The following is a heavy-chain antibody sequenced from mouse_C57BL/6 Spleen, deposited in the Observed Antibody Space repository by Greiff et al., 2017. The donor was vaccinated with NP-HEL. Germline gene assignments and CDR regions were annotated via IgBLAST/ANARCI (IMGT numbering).Heavy chain of an antibody. CDR2: ISYDGSN. V-gene: IGHV3-6*01. CDR1: GYSITSCYY. J-gene: IGHJ3*01. CDR3: ARGGYYGSSYGFAY. D-gene: IGHD1-1*01. Sequence: EVKLMESGPGLVKPSQSLSLTCSVTGYSITSCYYWNWIRQFPGNKLEWMGYISYDGSNNYNPSLKNRISITRDTSKNQFFLKLNSVTTEDTATYYCARGGYYGSSYGFAYWGQGTLVTVSA.